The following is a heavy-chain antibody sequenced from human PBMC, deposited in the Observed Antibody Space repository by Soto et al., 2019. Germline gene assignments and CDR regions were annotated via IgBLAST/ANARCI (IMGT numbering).Heavy chain of an antibody. CDR2: IIPIFGTA. V-gene: IGHV1-69*01. D-gene: IGHD2-15*01. CDR1: GGTFSSYA. CDR3: ARGEQLNNVVLVAAIPSYYYYGMDV. J-gene: IGHJ6*02. Sequence: QVQLVQSGAEVKKPGSSVKVSCKASGGTFSSYAISWVRQAPGQGLEWMGGIIPIFGTANYAQKFQGRVTITADESTSTADMELTSLRSEDTAVYYCARGEQLNNVVLVAAIPSYYYYGMDVWGQGTKVTVSS.